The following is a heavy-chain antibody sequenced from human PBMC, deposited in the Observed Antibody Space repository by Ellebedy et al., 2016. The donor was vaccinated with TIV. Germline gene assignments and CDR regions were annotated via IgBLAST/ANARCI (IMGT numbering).Heavy chain of an antibody. J-gene: IGHJ4*02. V-gene: IGHV4-4*02. CDR1: GGSIISSNW. CDR3: ARRLDY. Sequence: SETLSLXCTVSGGSIISSNWWTWVRQTPGKGLEWIGEIYHSGRTNYNPSLKSRVTILVDKSKNQFSLNLSSVTATDTAVYYCARRLDYWGQGTLVTVSS. CDR2: IYHSGRT.